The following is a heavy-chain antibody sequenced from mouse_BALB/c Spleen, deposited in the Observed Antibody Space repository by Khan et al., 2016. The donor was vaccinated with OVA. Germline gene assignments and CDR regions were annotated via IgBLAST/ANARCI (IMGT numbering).Heavy chain of an antibody. CDR1: GYTFTSYT. CDR3: VREGAYHRSDGWFAY. CDR2: INPSNDYT. V-gene: IGHV1-4*01. Sequence: QVQLQQSGAELARPGASVKMSCKASGYTFTSYTMHWIKQRPGQGLQWIGYINPSNDYTNYNQNFKDKATLIVDKSSNTAYLQLSCLTYEDSSVYYSVREGAYHRSDGWFAYWGQGTLVTVSA. J-gene: IGHJ3*01. D-gene: IGHD2-14*01.